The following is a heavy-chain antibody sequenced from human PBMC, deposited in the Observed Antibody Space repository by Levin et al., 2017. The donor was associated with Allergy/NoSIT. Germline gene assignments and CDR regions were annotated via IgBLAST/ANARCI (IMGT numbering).Heavy chain of an antibody. CDR2: ISRTGSRT. CDR3: ATGYTTSYYSFVY. D-gene: IGHD2-2*01. V-gene: IGHV3-23*01. Sequence: SCAVSGFTFSTCGMTWVRRAPGKGLEWISSISRTGSRTYYADSVKGRFTISRDNSKNTLSLQMNSLRAEDTAVYHCATGYTTSYYSFVYWGQGALVTVSS. J-gene: IGHJ4*02. CDR1: GFTFSTCG.